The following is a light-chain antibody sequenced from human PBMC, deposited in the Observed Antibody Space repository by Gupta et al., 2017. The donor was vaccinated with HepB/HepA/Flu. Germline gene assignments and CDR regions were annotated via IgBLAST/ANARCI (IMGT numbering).Light chain of an antibody. V-gene: IGKV1-5*03. J-gene: IGKJ1*01. CDR3: QQYNSYWT. Sequence: DIQMTQSPSTLSASVGDRVTITCRASQSISSWLAWYQQKPGKAPKLLIYQASILETGVPSRFSGSGSGTEFTLTISSLQPDYFATYYCQQYNSYWTFGQGTKVEIK. CDR2: QAS. CDR1: QSISSW.